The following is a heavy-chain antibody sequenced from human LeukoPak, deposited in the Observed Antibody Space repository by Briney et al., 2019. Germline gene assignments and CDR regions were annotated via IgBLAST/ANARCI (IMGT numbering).Heavy chain of an antibody. Sequence: SETLSLTCTVSGTSISGSAYYWGWIRQVPGKGLEWIGSIYYSGTAYYNPSLESRVTISEDTSRSRFSLMLTSVTAADTAVYYCARQASDYYYYYMDVWGQGTTVIVAS. CDR3: ARQASDYYYYYMDV. V-gene: IGHV4-39*01. J-gene: IGHJ6*03. CDR2: IYYSGTA. CDR1: GTSISGSAYY.